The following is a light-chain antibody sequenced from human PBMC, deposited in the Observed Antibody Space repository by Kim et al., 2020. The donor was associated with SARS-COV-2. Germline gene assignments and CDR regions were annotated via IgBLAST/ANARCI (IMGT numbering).Light chain of an antibody. CDR2: EDN. V-gene: IGLV6-57*02. CDR3: QSYDGSNHLWV. Sequence: NFMLTQPHSVSESPGKTITISCTGSSGSIASNYVQWYQQRPGSAPTTVIYEDNQRPSGVPDRFSGSIDSSSNSASLTISGLKTEDEADYYCQSYDGSNHLWVFGGGTQLTVL. CDR1: SGSIASNY. J-gene: IGLJ3*02.